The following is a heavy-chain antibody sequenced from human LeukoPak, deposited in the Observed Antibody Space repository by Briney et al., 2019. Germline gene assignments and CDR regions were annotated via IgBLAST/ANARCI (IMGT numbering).Heavy chain of an antibody. D-gene: IGHD5-18*01. Sequence: SETLSLTRAVYGGSFSGYYWSWIRQPPGKGLEWIGEINHSGSTNYNPSLKSRVTISVDTSKNQFSLKLNSVTAADTAVYYCARGAPKEIQLWLRLRGVAFDIWGQGTMVTVSS. CDR2: INHSGST. CDR1: GGSFSGYY. V-gene: IGHV4-34*01. CDR3: ARGAPKEIQLWLRLRGVAFDI. J-gene: IGHJ3*02.